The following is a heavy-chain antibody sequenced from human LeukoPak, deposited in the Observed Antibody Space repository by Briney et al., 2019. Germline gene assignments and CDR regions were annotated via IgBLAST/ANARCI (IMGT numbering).Heavy chain of an antibody. Sequence: ASVKVSCKASGYTFTSYGISWVRQAPGQGLEWMGWISAYSGNTNYAQKLQGRVTMTTDTSTSTAYMELRSLRSDDTAVYYCARDPLLITMVRGVINYGMDVWGQGTTVTVSS. CDR1: GYTFTSYG. D-gene: IGHD3-10*01. V-gene: IGHV1-18*01. CDR2: ISAYSGNT. CDR3: ARDPLLITMVRGVINYGMDV. J-gene: IGHJ6*02.